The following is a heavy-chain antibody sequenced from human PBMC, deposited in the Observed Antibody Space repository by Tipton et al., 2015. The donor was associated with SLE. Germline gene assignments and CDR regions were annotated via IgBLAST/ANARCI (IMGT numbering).Heavy chain of an antibody. CDR2: IKQDGSEK. CDR1: GFTFSSYW. J-gene: IGHJ1*01. Sequence: GSLRLSCAASGFTFSSYWMSWVRQAPGKGLEWVANIKQDGSEKYYVDSVKGRFTISRDNAKNSLYLQMNSLRAEDTAVYYCAKGPMRYDSSGYYQYFQHWGQGTLVTVSS. CDR3: AKGPMRYDSSGYYQYFQH. V-gene: IGHV3-7*01. D-gene: IGHD3-22*01.